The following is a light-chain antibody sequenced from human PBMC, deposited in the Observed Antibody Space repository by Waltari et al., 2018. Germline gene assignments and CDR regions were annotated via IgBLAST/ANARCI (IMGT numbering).Light chain of an antibody. CDR1: QTVNTRY. CDR3: QQYGRSSWT. CDR2: GAS. V-gene: IGKV3-20*01. Sequence: EIVSTQSPGTLSLSPGEGATLSCRARQTVNTRYLAWYQQKPGQAPKLLIHGASTRATGIPDRFSGSGSGTGFTLTISRLEPEDFAVYYCQQYGRSSWTFGQGTKVDIK. J-gene: IGKJ1*01.